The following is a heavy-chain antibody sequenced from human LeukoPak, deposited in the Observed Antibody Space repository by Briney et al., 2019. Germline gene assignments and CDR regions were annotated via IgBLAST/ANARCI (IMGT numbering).Heavy chain of an antibody. V-gene: IGHV4-30-2*01. CDR3: ASAPRNPGPNRI. D-gene: IGHD1-14*01. CDR1: GGSISSGGYS. Sequence: SETLSLTCAVSGGSISSGGYSWSWIRQPPGKGLEWIGYIYHSGSTYYNPSLKSRVTISVDRSKNQFSLKLSSVTAADTAVYFCASAPRNPGPNRIWGQGTLVTVSS. CDR2: IYHSGST. J-gene: IGHJ4*02.